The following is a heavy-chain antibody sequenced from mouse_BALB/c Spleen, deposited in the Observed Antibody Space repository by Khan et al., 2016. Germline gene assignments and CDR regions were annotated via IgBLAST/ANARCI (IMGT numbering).Heavy chain of an antibody. Sequence: EVQLQESGPVLVKPGTSVKMSCKASEYTFTPYIIHWAKQKPGQGLEWIGYVNPYTDGTQYNEKFKHKATLTSDKSSSTAYMDLSSLTSDDSAVYYCARGDYWGQGTTLTVSS. CDR1: EYTFTPYI. J-gene: IGHJ2*01. CDR3: ARGDY. CDR2: VNPYTDGT. V-gene: IGHV1S136*01.